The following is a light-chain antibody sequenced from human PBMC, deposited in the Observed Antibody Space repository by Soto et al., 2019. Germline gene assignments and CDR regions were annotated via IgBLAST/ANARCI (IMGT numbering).Light chain of an antibody. CDR3: QQLNSYL. Sequence: DIQMTQSPSSLSASVGDRVTITCRASQSISSYLNWYQQKPGKAPKLLIYAASTLQSGVPSRFSGSGSGTDFTLTISSLQPEDFATYYCQQLNSYLFGGGTKVEIK. J-gene: IGKJ4*01. CDR2: AAS. V-gene: IGKV1-9*01. CDR1: QSISSY.